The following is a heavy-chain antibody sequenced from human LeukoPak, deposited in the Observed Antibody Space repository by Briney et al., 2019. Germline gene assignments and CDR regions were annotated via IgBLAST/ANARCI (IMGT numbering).Heavy chain of an antibody. J-gene: IGHJ5*02. V-gene: IGHV3-33*01. Sequence: GRSLRLSCAASGFTFSSYGMHWVRQAPGKGLEWVAVIWYDGSNKYYADSVKGRFTISRDNSKNTLYLQMNSLRAEDTAVYYCARTYYYGSGSYPWFDPWGQGTLVTVSS. CDR1: GFTFSSYG. D-gene: IGHD3-10*01. CDR3: ARTYYYGSGSYPWFDP. CDR2: IWYDGSNK.